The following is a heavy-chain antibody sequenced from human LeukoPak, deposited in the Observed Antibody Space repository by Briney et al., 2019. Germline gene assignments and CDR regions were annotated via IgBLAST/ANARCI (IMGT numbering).Heavy chain of an antibody. CDR2: IYSGGST. Sequence: PGGSLRLSCAASGFTVSSNYMSWVRQAPGKGLEWVSVIYSGGSTNYADSVKGRFTISRDNSKNTLYLQMNSLSAEDTAVYYCARWLQSLAYFDHWGQGTLVTVSS. CDR3: ARWLQSLAYFDH. J-gene: IGHJ4*02. D-gene: IGHD5-24*01. V-gene: IGHV3-53*01. CDR1: GFTVSSNY.